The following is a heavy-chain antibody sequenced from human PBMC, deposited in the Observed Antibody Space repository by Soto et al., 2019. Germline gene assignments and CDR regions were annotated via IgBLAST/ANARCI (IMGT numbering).Heavy chain of an antibody. Sequence: ASVKVSCKASGYTFTSYGISWVRQAPRQGLEWMGWISAYNGNTNYAQKLQGRVTMTTDTSTSTAYMELRSLRSDDTAVYYCARGGGYCSSTSCYAEYYYYYMDVWGKGTTVTVSS. CDR2: ISAYNGNT. D-gene: IGHD2-2*01. V-gene: IGHV1-18*01. J-gene: IGHJ6*03. CDR1: GYTFTSYG. CDR3: ARGGGYCSSTSCYAEYYYYYMDV.